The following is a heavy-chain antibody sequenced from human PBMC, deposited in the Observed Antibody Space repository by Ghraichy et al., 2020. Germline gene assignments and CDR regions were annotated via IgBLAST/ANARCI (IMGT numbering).Heavy chain of an antibody. Sequence: GGSLRLSCVTSGLPLDNYNINWVRQAPGKGLEGVSGTGSSTDNVDYKDSVKGRFTVSRDNAKNSLHLQMNSLSAEDTAIYYCARDPADGKYSFEFWGQGTLVTVSS. D-gene: IGHD5-24*01. V-gene: IGHV3-48*01. J-gene: IGHJ4*02. CDR3: ARDPADGKYSFEF. CDR1: GLPLDNYN. CDR2: TGSSTDNV.